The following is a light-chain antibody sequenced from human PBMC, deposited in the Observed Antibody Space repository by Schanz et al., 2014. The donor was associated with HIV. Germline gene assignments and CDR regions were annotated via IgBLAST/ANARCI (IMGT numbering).Light chain of an antibody. CDR2: EAS. J-gene: IGKJ2*01. Sequence: DIQMTQSPSTLSASVGDRVSLSCRASQSISNWLAWYQQKPGKAPDLLIYEASILETGVPSRFSGSGSGTEFTHNHSSLQPDDFATYYGKQYNTKPYTFGQGTKLEIK. CDR1: QSISNW. V-gene: IGKV1-5*01. CDR3: KQYNTKPYT.